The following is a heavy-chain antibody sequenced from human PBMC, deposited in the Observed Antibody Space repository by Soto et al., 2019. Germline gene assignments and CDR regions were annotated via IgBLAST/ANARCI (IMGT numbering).Heavy chain of an antibody. CDR1: GFTFDDYA. CDR3: ASARFYSSGYAS. V-gene: IGHV3-9*01. CDR2: ISWNSGSI. D-gene: IGHD6-19*01. J-gene: IGHJ4*02. Sequence: EVQLVESGGGLVQPGRSLRLSCAASGFTFDDYAMHLVRQAPGKGLEWVSGISWNSGSIGYADSVKGRFTISRDNAKNSLYLQLNSLRAEDTALYYCASARFYSSGYASWCQGTLVTVSS.